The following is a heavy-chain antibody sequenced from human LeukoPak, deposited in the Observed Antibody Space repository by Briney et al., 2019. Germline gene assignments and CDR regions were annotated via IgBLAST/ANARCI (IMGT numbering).Heavy chain of an antibody. CDR3: ARVTYYYGSGSYLFDP. J-gene: IGHJ5*02. Sequence: SETLSLTCTVSGGSLNTYYWSWIRQPPGKGLEWIGYISYSGRTTYNPSLKSRVTISVDTSKNQFSLKLSSVTAADTAVYYCARVTYYYGSGSYLFDPWGQGTLVTVSS. CDR2: ISYSGRT. V-gene: IGHV4-59*01. CDR1: GGSLNTYY. D-gene: IGHD3-10*01.